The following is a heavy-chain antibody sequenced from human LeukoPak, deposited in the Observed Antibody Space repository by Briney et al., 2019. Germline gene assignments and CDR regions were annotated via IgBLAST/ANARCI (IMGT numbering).Heavy chain of an antibody. V-gene: IGHV1-3*01. CDR2: INAGNGNT. J-gene: IGHJ3*02. Sequence: ASVKVSCKASGYTFTSYAMHWVRQAPGQRLEWMGWINAGNGNTKYSQEFQGRVTITRDTSASTAYMELSSLRSDDTAVYYCARGRLASFFYDANAFDIWGQGTMVTVSS. CDR1: GYTFTSYA. CDR3: ARGRLASFFYDANAFDI. D-gene: IGHD2/OR15-2a*01.